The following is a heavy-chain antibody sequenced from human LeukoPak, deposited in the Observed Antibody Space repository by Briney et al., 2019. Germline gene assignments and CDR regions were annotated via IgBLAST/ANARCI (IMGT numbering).Heavy chain of an antibody. CDR1: GFTFSDYY. CDR3: ASAEGATDY. D-gene: IGHD1-14*01. CDR2: ISGDGITR. Sequence: GGSLRLSCAASGFTFSDYYMSWIRQAPGKGLEWISYISGDGITRYTESVKGRFTISRDNAKNSLYLQMNSLRADDTAVYYCASAEGATDYWGQGALVAVST. J-gene: IGHJ4*02. V-gene: IGHV3-11*01.